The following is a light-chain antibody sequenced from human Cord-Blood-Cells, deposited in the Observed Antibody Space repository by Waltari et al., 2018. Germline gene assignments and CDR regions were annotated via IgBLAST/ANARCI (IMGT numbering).Light chain of an antibody. CDR3: QQSYSTT. CDR1: QSISSY. J-gene: IGKJ1*01. CDR2: AAS. V-gene: IGKV1-39*01. Sequence: DIQMPQSPSSLSASVGDRVTITCRASQSISSYLNWYQQKPGKAPKPLIYAASSLQSGVPSRFSGSGSGTDFTLTISSLQPEDFATYYCQQSYSTTFGQGTKVEIK.